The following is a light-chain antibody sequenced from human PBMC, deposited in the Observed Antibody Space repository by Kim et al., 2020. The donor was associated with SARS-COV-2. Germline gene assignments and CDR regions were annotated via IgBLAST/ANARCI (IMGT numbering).Light chain of an antibody. Sequence: IQLTQSPTSLSASVGDRVTITCRASQDIKNYLAWYQQIPGRAPKLLIYAASTLQSGVPSRFSGSGSGTDFTLTISALQPEDFGDYNCQQFNSPYTFGQGTKVDIK. CDR1: QDIKNY. CDR3: QQFNSPYT. J-gene: IGKJ2*01. CDR2: AAS. V-gene: IGKV1-9*01.